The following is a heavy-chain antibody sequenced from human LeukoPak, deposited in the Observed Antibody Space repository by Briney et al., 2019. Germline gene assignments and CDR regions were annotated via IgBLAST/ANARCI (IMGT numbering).Heavy chain of an antibody. V-gene: IGHV4-59*01. Sequence: PSETLSLACTVSGGSISSYYWSWIRQPPGKGLEGIWYIYYSGSTNYNPSLKSRVTISVDTSKNQFSLKLSSVTAADTAVYYCARGWGKQQLVLGYSGQGTLVTVSS. CDR3: ARGWGKQQLVLGY. J-gene: IGHJ4*02. CDR1: GGSISSYY. D-gene: IGHD6-13*01. CDR2: IYYSGST.